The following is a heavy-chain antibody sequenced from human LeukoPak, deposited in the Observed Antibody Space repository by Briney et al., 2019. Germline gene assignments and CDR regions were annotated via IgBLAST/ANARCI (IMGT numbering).Heavy chain of an antibody. CDR1: GFTVSSNY. Sequence: PGGSLRLSCEASGFTVSSNYMSWVRQAPGKGLEWVSVIYSGGSTYYADSVKGRFTISRDNSKNTVYLQMNSLRAEDTAVYYCARERPPGNWFDPWGQGTLVTVSS. CDR3: ARERPPGNWFDP. CDR2: IYSGGST. V-gene: IGHV3-53*01. J-gene: IGHJ5*02.